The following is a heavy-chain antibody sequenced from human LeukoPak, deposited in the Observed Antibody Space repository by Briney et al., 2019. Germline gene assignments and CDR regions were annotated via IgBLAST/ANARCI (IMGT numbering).Heavy chain of an antibody. CDR3: AREGSYGSGSYYNLWFDP. J-gene: IGHJ5*02. CDR1: GGSFSGYY. CDR2: INHSGST. Sequence: PSETLSLTCAVYGGSFSGYYWSWIRQPPGKGLEWIGEINHSGSTNYNPSLKSRATISVDTSKNQFSLKLSSVTAADTAVYYCAREGSYGSGSYYNLWFDPWGQGTLVTVSS. D-gene: IGHD3-10*01. V-gene: IGHV4-34*01.